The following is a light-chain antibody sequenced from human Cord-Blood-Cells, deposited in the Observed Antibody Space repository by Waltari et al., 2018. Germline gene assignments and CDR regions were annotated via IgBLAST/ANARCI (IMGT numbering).Light chain of an antibody. CDR1: SSDVGSYNL. J-gene: IGLJ3*02. Sequence: QSALTQPASGSGSPGQSITISCTGTSSDVGSYNLVSWYQQHPGKAPKLMIYEGSKRPSGVSNRFSGSKSGNTASLTISGLQAEDEADYYCCSYAGSNWVFGGGTKLTVL. CDR2: EGS. V-gene: IGLV2-23*01. CDR3: CSYAGSNWV.